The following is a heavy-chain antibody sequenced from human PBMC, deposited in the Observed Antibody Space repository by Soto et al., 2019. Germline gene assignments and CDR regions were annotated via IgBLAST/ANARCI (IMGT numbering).Heavy chain of an antibody. CDR1: GFTFSSYA. D-gene: IGHD3-16*01. CDR2: ISDSGGGT. CDR3: AKDGGPRYYYYMDV. Sequence: GGSLRLSCGASGFTFSSYAMSWVRQAPGKGLQWVSAISDSGGGTYYADSVKGRFTISRDNSKNTLYLQMNSLRAEDTAVYYCAKDGGPRYYYYMDVWGKGTTVTVSS. V-gene: IGHV3-23*01. J-gene: IGHJ6*03.